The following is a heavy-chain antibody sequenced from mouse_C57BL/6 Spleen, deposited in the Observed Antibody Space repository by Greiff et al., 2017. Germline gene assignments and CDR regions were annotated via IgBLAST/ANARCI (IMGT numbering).Heavy chain of an antibody. V-gene: IGHV1-7*01. J-gene: IGHJ1*03. CDR2: INPTGGYT. D-gene: IGHD1-1*01. CDR3: ARGYGSSYPTWYFDV. CDR1: GYTLPSSW. Sequence: QVHLQQPGAELAKPGPSVKLSCKASGYTLPSSWLPWVKRRPGRGLDWFGNINPTGGYTKYNQKLKDKATVTAEKSSSTAYMQLSSLTYEDSAVYYCARGYGSSYPTWYFDVWGTGTTVTVSS.